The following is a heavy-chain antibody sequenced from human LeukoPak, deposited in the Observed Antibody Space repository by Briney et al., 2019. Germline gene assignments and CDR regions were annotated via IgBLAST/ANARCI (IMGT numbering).Heavy chain of an antibody. V-gene: IGHV4-34*01. CDR1: GGSFSGYY. Sequence: SETLSLTCAVYGGSFSGYYWSWIRQPPGKGLEWIGEINHSGSTNYNPSLESRVTISVDTSKNQFSLKLSSVTAADTAVYYCARVFLYRSYGDYRKYKNWFDPWGQGTLVTVSS. D-gene: IGHD4-17*01. J-gene: IGHJ5*02. CDR3: ARVFLYRSYGDYRKYKNWFDP. CDR2: INHSGST.